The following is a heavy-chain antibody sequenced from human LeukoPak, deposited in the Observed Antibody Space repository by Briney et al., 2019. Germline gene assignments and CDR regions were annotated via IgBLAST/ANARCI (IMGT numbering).Heavy chain of an antibody. Sequence: PSETLSLTCTVSGGSISSGGYYWSWIRQHPGKGLEWIGYIHYSGSTNYNPSLKSRVTMPLDASTNQFSLKLSSVTAADTAVYYCARGSGSYGYSDYYYGMDVWGHGTTVTVSS. D-gene: IGHD1-26*01. J-gene: IGHJ6*02. V-gene: IGHV4-31*03. CDR2: IHYSGST. CDR1: GGSISSGGYY. CDR3: ARGSGSYGYSDYYYGMDV.